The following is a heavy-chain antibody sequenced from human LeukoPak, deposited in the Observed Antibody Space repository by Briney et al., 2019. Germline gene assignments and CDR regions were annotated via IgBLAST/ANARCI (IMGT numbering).Heavy chain of an antibody. Sequence: ASVKVSCKASGYTFTSYGISWVRQAPGQGLEWMGWISAYNGNTNYAQKLQGRVTMTTDTSTSTAYMELRSLRSDDTAVYYCAKEGLGSTYYYYGMDVWGQGTTVTVSS. CDR3: AKEGLGSTYYYYGMDV. CDR1: GYTFTSYG. D-gene: IGHD6-19*01. CDR2: ISAYNGNT. J-gene: IGHJ6*02. V-gene: IGHV1-18*01.